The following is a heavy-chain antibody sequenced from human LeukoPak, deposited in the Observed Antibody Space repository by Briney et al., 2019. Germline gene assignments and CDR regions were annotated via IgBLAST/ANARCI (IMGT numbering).Heavy chain of an antibody. CDR3: ARSGITMVGGVSIGLLAFDI. V-gene: IGHV3-74*01. D-gene: IGHD3-10*01. J-gene: IGHJ3*02. CDR1: GFTFSSYW. Sequence: GGSLRLSCAASGFTFSSYWMHWVRQDPGKGLVWVSCINPDGSGTSHADSVKGRFTISRDNAKNTLYVQMSSLRAEDTAVYYCARSGITMVGGVSIGLLAFDIWGQGIMVTVSS. CDR2: INPDGSGT.